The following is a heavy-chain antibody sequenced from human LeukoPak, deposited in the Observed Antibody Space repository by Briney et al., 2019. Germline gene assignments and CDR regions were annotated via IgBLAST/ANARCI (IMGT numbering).Heavy chain of an antibody. CDR3: ARDKGEGFYYFYMDV. J-gene: IGHJ6*03. CDR1: GFSFSAYA. D-gene: IGHD3-16*01. Sequence: GGSLRLSCVASGFSFSAYAMHWVRQAPGKGLDWVAITSQDVRNNFYADSVQGRFTISRDNSKNTVYLQMNRLRVEDTAVYFCARDKGEGFYYFYMDVWGKGTTVTVSS. CDR2: TSQDVRNN. V-gene: IGHV3-30-3*01.